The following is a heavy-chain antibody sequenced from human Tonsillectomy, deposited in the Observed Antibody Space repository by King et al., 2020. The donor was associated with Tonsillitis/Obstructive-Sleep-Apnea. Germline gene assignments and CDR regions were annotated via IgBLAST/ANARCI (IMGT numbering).Heavy chain of an antibody. CDR1: GFTFSSYG. J-gene: IGHJ4*02. V-gene: IGHV3-30*18. D-gene: IGHD2-2*01. Sequence: VQLVESGGGVVQPGRSLRLSCAASGFTFSSYGMHWVRQAPGKGLEWVAVISYDGSNKYYADSVKGRFTISRDNSKNTLYLQMNSLRAEDTAVYYCAKDHIVVVPAATDFDYWGQGTLVTVSS. CDR3: AKDHIVVVPAATDFDY. CDR2: ISYDGSNK.